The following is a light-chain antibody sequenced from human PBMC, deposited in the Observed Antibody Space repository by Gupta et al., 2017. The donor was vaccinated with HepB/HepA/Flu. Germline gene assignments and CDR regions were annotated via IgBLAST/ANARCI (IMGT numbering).Light chain of an antibody. J-gene: IGKJ5*01. CDR1: QDISTW. CDR3: QHEDSTPCT. CDR2: DAS. Sequence: DIQMTQSPSSLSASVGDRVTITCRASQDISTWIDWYQQKPEKAPKSLIYDASSVKSGVPSRFSGSGSGTDFTLTISSLQPEDFAIYYCQHEDSTPCTFGQGTRVEIK. V-gene: IGKV1D-16*01.